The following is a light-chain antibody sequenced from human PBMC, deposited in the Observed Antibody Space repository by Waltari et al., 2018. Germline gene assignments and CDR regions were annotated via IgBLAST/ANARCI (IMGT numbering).Light chain of an antibody. CDR1: QSVGDN. V-gene: IGKV3-15*01. Sequence: EIVMTQSPATLSVSPGERATLSCRASQSVGDNLAWYQQKPGQAPRLLIHGTSTRATGIPARFSGSGSGTECTVTISSLQSEDFAVYYCQQYNNWPYTFGQGTKLEIK. CDR2: GTS. CDR3: QQYNNWPYT. J-gene: IGKJ2*01.